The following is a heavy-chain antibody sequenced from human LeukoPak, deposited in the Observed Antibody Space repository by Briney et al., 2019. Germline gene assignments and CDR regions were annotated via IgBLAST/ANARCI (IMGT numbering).Heavy chain of an antibody. CDR1: GFTFRSYA. CDR3: ARDRMELLGGMNYYDSSGYYHDY. D-gene: IGHD3-22*01. CDR2: ISYDGNNQ. J-gene: IGHJ4*02. Sequence: GGSLRLSCAASGFTFRSYAMHWVRQAPGTGLEWVSFISYDGNNQYYADSVKGRFTISRDNSKNSLYLQMNSLRAEDTAVYYCARDRMELLGGMNYYDSSGYYHDYWGQGTLVTVSS. V-gene: IGHV3-30*04.